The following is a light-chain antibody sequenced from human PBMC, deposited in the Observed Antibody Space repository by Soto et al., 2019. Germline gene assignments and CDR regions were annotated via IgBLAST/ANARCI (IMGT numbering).Light chain of an antibody. V-gene: IGKV3-11*01. J-gene: IGKJ1*01. Sequence: EIWLTQYPATLSLSPGERATLSCRASQSVSTYLAWYQKRNGQAPSLLIYDASKRATGTPARLSGSGYGTDLTITISSIETEDFEVYYCQQYNNWPRTFGQGTKVDIK. CDR2: DAS. CDR3: QQYNNWPRT. CDR1: QSVSTY.